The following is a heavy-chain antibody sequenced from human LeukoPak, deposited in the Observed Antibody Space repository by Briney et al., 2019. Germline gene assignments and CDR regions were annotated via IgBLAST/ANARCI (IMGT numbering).Heavy chain of an antibody. D-gene: IGHD5-12*01. Sequence: GGSLRLSCAASGFTFSSYWMSWVRQAPGKGLEWVANIKQDGSEKYYVGSVKGRFTISRDNAKNSLDLQMNSLRAEDTAVYYCARRLKQDATKTFDYWGQGPLVTVSA. CDR3: ARRLKQDATKTFDY. J-gene: IGHJ4*02. CDR2: IKQDGSEK. CDR1: GFTFSSYW. V-gene: IGHV3-7*01.